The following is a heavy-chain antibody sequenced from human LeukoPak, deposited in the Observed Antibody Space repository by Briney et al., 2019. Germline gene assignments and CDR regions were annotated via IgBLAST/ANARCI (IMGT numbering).Heavy chain of an antibody. CDR1: GFTFTSYG. D-gene: IGHD3-16*02. V-gene: IGHV3-30*18. CDR2: ISTDGSNE. J-gene: IGHJ4*02. CDR3: ANGASDYIWGSFRPPDDY. Sequence: GGSLRLSCAASGFTFTSYGMHWVRQAPGKGLEWVAVISTDGSNEYYADSVKGRFTISRDNSKNTLYLQMNSLRAEDTAVYYCANGASDYIWGSFRPPDDYWGQGTLVTVSS.